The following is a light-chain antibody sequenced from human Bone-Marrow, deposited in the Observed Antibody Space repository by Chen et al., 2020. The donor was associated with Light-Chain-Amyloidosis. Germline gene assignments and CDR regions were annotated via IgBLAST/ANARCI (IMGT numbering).Light chain of an antibody. Sequence: QSALTQPASVSGSPGQSITLPCTGTSSDVGGDNHVSWYQQHPDKATKLMIYEVTNRPSWVPDRFSGSKSDNTASLTISGLQTEDEADYFCSSYTITNTLVFGSGTRVTVL. J-gene: IGLJ1*01. CDR2: EVT. CDR3: SSYTITNTLV. V-gene: IGLV2-14*01. CDR1: SSDVGGDNH.